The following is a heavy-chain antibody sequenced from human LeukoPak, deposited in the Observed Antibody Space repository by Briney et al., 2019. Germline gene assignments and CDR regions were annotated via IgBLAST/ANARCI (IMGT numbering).Heavy chain of an antibody. CDR1: GFILSDHN. V-gene: IGHV3-72*01. J-gene: IGHJ5*01. Sequence: GGSLRLSCAASGFILSDHNMGWVRQAPGKGLEWVGCTRNKANNYTTEYAASVKGRFSISRDDSKNSLYLQMNSLKTEDTAVYYCARDLGSWGQGTLITVSS. CDR2: TRNKANNYTT. CDR3: ARDLGS.